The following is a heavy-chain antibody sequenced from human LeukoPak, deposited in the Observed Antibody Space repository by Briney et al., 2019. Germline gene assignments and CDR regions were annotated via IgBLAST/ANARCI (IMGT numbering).Heavy chain of an antibody. CDR2: ISGSGGST. CDR3: AKRLCIAVASPPGYYFDY. D-gene: IGHD6-19*01. V-gene: IGHV3-23*01. J-gene: IGHJ4*02. CDR1: GFTFSSYA. Sequence: GGSLRLSCAASGFTFSSYAMSWVRQAPGKGLEWVSAISGSGGSTYYADSVKGRFTISRDNSKNTLYLQMNSLRAEDTAVYYCAKRLCIAVASPPGYYFDYWGQGTLVTVSS.